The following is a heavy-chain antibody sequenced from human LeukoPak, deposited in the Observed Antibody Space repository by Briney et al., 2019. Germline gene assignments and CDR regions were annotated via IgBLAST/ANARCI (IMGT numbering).Heavy chain of an antibody. CDR1: GYTLTEFS. J-gene: IGHJ6*03. D-gene: IGHD1-26*01. CDR3: ATPGRARPYYYYMDV. Sequence: ASVKVSCKVSGYTLTEFSMHWVRQAPGKGLEWMGGFDPEDGETIYAMKFQGRCTMTEDSYTDTAYMELSSLRSEDTAVYYCATPGRARPYYYYMDVWGKGTTVTVSS. V-gene: IGHV1-24*01. CDR2: FDPEDGET.